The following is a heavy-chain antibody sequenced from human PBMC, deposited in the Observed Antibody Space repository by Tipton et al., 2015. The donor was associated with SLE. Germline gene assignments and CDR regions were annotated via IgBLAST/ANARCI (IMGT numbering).Heavy chain of an antibody. D-gene: IGHD1-26*01. CDR2: IYSSGST. J-gene: IGHJ5*02. Sequence: TLSLTCTVYGGSISSYYWSWIRQPPGKGLEWIGYIYSSGSTNYNPSLKSRVTISVDTSKNQFSLKLSSVTAADTAVYFCARDGSPGWFDPWGQRTLVTVSS. CDR1: GGSISSYY. V-gene: IGHV4-59*01. CDR3: ARDGSPGWFDP.